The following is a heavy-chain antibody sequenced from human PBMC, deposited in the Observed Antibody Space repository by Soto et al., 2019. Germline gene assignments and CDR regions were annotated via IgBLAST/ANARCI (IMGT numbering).Heavy chain of an antibody. CDR3: AREAV. Sequence: ESGGGLVQPGGSLRLSCAASGFTFSGYWMSWVRQAPGKGLEWVANIKQDGSEQFYVDSVKDRFTISRDNAKNSLYLQMNSLRAEDTAVYYCAREAVWGQGTTVTVSS. CDR1: GFTFSGYW. V-gene: IGHV3-7*05. CDR2: IKQDGSEQ. J-gene: IGHJ6*02.